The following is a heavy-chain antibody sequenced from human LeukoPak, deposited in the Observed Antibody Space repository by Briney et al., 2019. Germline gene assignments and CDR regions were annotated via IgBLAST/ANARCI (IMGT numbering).Heavy chain of an antibody. V-gene: IGHV4-59*11. CDR3: ARVGGGQQLVASPLYYFDY. CDR1: GSSISSHY. D-gene: IGHD6-13*01. Sequence: ASETLSLTCTVSGSSISSHYWSWVRQPPGKGLEWIGYIYYSGSTKYNPSLKSRVTISVDTSKNQFSLKLSSVTAADTAVYYCARVGGGQQLVASPLYYFDYWGQGTLVTVSS. J-gene: IGHJ4*02. CDR2: IYYSGST.